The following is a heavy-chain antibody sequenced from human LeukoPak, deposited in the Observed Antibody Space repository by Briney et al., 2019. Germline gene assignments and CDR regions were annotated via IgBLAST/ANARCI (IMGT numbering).Heavy chain of an antibody. J-gene: IGHJ4*02. V-gene: IGHV3-30*18. CDR3: AKDRLGVGKYYYGSGSYGEFGY. D-gene: IGHD3-10*01. CDR1: GFTFSSYG. CDR2: ISYDGSNK. Sequence: GGSLRLSCAASGFTFSSYGMHWVRQAPGKGLAWVAVISYDGSNKYYADSVKGRFTISRDNSKNTLYLQMNSLRAEDTAVYYCAKDRLGVGKYYYGSGSYGEFGYWGQGTLVTVSS.